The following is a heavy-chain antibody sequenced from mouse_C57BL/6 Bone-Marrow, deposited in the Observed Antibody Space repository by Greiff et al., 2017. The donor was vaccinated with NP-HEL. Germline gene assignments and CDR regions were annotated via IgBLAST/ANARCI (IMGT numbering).Heavy chain of an antibody. V-gene: IGHV7-1*01. D-gene: IGHD4-1*01. Sequence: EVQLVESGGGLVQSGRSLRLSCATSGFTFSDFYMEWVRQAPGKGLEWIAASRNKANDYTTEYSASVKGRFIVSRDTSQSILYLQMNALRAEDTAIYYCARDLTGYAMDYWGQGTSVTVSS. CDR3: ARDLTGYAMDY. CDR1: GFTFSDFY. J-gene: IGHJ4*01. CDR2: SRNKANDYTT.